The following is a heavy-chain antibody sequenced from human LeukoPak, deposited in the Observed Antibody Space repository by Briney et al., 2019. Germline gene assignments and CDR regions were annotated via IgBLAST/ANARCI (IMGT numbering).Heavy chain of an antibody. J-gene: IGHJ4*02. V-gene: IGHV4-4*07. CDR2: IYTSGST. Sequence: SETLSLTCTVSGGSISSYYWSWIRQPAGKGLDWIGRIYTSGSTNYNPSHKSRVTMSVDTSKNQFSLKLSSVTAADTAVYYCARERFGELLDYWGQGTLVTVSS. D-gene: IGHD3-10*01. CDR3: ARERFGELLDY. CDR1: GGSISSYY.